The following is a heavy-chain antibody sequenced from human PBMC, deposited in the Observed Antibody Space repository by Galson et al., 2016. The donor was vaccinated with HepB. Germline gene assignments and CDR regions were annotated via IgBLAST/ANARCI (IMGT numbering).Heavy chain of an antibody. D-gene: IGHD3-10*01. Sequence: SVKVSCKASGYSFTGYFLNWVRQAPGQGLEWMGWIGPGSGDTKYARKFQGRVTITRDRSISTVTMELNRLRSDDTAVYYCARSTGFGIRFDYWGQGTQVTVSS. CDR3: ARSTGFGIRFDY. V-gene: IGHV1-2*02. CDR1: GYSFTGYF. CDR2: IGPGSGDT. J-gene: IGHJ4*02.